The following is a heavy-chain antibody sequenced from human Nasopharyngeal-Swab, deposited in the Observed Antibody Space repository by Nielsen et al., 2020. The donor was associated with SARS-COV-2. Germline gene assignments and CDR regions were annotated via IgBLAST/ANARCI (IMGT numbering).Heavy chain of an antibody. CDR3: AIGLGPYYYYGMDV. J-gene: IGHJ6*02. CDR2: ISYDGSNK. Sequence: GRQAPGKGLERVAVISYDGSNKYYADPVKGRFTISRDNSKNTLYLQMNSLRAEDTAVYYCAIGLGPYYYYGMDVWGQGTTVTVSS. D-gene: IGHD3/OR15-3a*01. V-gene: IGHV3-30*03.